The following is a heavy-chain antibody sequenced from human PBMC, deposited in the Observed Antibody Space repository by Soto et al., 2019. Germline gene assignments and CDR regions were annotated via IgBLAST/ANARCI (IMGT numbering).Heavy chain of an antibody. V-gene: IGHV4-4*07. D-gene: IGHD1-1*01. CDR2: IYATGTT. CDR1: GASISGFY. CDR3: VRDGTKSLRDWFDP. J-gene: IGHJ5*02. Sequence: SETLSLTCTVSGASISGFYWSWIRKSAGKGLEWIGRIYATGTTDYNPSLKSRVMMSVDTSKKQFSLKLRSVTAADTAVYYCVRDGTKSLRDWFDPWGQGMSVTVSS.